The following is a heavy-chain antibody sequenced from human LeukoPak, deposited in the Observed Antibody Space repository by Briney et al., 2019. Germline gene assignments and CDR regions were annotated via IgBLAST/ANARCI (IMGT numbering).Heavy chain of an antibody. D-gene: IGHD3-22*01. J-gene: IGHJ5*02. CDR3: ARQSYYYDSSGYYEVSWFDP. V-gene: IGHV4-39*01. Sequence: SETLSLTCTVSGGSISNSSYYWGWIRQPPGKGLEWIGSIYYSGSTYYNPSLKSRVTISVDTSKNQFSLKLSSVTAADTAVYYCARQSYYYDSSGYYEVSWFDPWGQGTLVTVSS. CDR2: IYYSGST. CDR1: GGSISNSSYY.